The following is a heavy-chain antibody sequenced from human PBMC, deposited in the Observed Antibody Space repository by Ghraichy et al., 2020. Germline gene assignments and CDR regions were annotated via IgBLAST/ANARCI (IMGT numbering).Heavy chain of an antibody. J-gene: IGHJ4*02. Sequence: GESLRLSCAASGFIFSDYNFNWVRQAPGKGLQWISYINSDSDTIYYTDSVRGRFTISRDNARNSLFLQMSSLRDEDTAVYYCARDHGDYGDYPTHFEYWGQGALVTVSS. CDR2: INSDSDTI. CDR1: GFIFSDYN. CDR3: ARDHGDYGDYPTHFEY. D-gene: IGHD4-17*01. V-gene: IGHV3-48*02.